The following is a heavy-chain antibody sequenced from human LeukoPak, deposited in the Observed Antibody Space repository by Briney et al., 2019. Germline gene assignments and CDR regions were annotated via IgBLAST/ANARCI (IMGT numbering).Heavy chain of an antibody. CDR1: GFTFSTYW. Sequence: GGSLRLSCAATGFTFSTYWMSWVRQAPGKGLEWVANIKQDGSAKYYVDSVKGRFTISRDNAKNSLYLQMNSLRAEDTGVYYCAREGVVGATANHYDYWGQGSLVAVSS. CDR2: IKQDGSAK. V-gene: IGHV3-7*01. J-gene: IGHJ4*02. D-gene: IGHD1-26*01. CDR3: AREGVVGATANHYDY.